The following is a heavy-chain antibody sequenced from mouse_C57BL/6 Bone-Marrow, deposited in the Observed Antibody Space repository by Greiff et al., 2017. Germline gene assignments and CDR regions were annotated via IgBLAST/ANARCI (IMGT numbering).Heavy chain of an antibody. Sequence: EVKLVESGPGLVKPSQTVFLTCTVTGISITTGNYRWSWIRQFPGNKLEWIGYIYYSGTITYNPSLTSRTTITRDTPKNQFFLEMNSLTAEDTATYYCARGGIYDGYSYYAMDYWGQGTSVTVSS. CDR1: GISITTGNYR. V-gene: IGHV3-5*01. CDR2: IYYSGTI. D-gene: IGHD2-3*01. CDR3: ARGGIYDGYSYYAMDY. J-gene: IGHJ4*01.